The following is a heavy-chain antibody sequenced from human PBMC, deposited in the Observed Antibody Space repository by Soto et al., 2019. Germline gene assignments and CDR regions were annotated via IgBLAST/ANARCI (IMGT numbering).Heavy chain of an antibody. Sequence: GGSLSLSCAASGFTFSSYAIHWVRQAPGKGLEWVASILHDGSTNDYAESVKGRFTISRDNAKNTLYLQVDRLTVDDTAVYYCAKDRVIQLLPIWPDPWGQGTLVTVSS. CDR2: ILHDGSTN. J-gene: IGHJ5*02. V-gene: IGHV3-30-3*01. CDR1: GFTFSSYA. D-gene: IGHD2-2*01. CDR3: AKDRVIQLLPIWPDP.